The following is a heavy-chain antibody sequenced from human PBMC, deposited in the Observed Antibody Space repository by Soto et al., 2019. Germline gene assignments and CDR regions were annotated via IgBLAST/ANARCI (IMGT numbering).Heavy chain of an antibody. J-gene: IGHJ6*03. D-gene: IGHD5-12*01. V-gene: IGHV3-48*01. Sequence: PGGSLRLSCAASGFTFSSYSMNWVRQAPGKGLEWVSYISSSSSTIYYADSVKGRFTISRDNAKNSLYLQMNSLRAEDTAVYYCARDSGYDWDTGYYYYYMDVWGKGTTVTVSS. CDR1: GFTFSSYS. CDR3: ARDSGYDWDTGYYYYYMDV. CDR2: ISSSSSTI.